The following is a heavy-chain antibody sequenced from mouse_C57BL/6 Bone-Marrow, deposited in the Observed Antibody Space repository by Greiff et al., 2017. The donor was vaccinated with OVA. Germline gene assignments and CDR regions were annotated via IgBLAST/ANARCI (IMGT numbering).Heavy chain of an antibody. CDR3: ARDTYSKGFAY. D-gene: IGHD2-5*01. Sequence: ESGPGLVKPSQSLSLTCSVTGYSITSGYYWNWIRQFPGNKLEWMGYISYDGSNNYNPSLKNRISITRDTSKNQFFLKLNSVTTEDTATYYCARDTYSKGFAYWGQGTLVTVSA. CDR2: ISYDGSN. V-gene: IGHV3-6*01. J-gene: IGHJ3*01. CDR1: GYSITSGYY.